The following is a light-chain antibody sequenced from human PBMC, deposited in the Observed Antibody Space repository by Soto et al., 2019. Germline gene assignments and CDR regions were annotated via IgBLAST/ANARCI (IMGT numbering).Light chain of an antibody. CDR3: QHYNSYSEA. Sequence: DIQMTQSPSTLSGSVGDRVTITCRASQTFSSWLAWYQQKPGKAPKLLIYKASTLKSGVPSRLSGSGSGTECTLTISSLQPDDFAADYCQHYNSYSEAFGEGTKVELK. J-gene: IGKJ1*01. CDR2: KAS. V-gene: IGKV1-5*03. CDR1: QTFSSW.